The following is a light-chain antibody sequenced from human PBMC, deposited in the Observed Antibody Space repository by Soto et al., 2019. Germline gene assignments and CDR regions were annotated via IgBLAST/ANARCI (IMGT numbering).Light chain of an antibody. CDR2: AKS. CDR3: QQYDKWPPST. J-gene: IGKJ5*01. V-gene: IGKV1-6*01. CDR1: QGIGGD. Sequence: MTQSPSSLSASLWDRVTITCRASQGIGGDLGWYQEKPGKATKLLISAKSTLQSGVPSRFIGRGSGKNFTLTISSLQSEDFAVYYCQQYDKWPPSTFGQGTRLEIK.